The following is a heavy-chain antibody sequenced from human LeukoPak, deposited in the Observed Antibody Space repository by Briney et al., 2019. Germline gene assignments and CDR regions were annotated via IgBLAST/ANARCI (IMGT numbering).Heavy chain of an antibody. J-gene: IGHJ4*02. CDR2: IKSKTDGGTT. D-gene: IGHD3-22*01. CDR3: TTESGYYDSSGYSPFDY. Sequence: GGSLRLSCAASGFTFSNAWMSWVRQAPGKGLEWVGRIKSKTDGGTTDYAAPVKGRFTISRDDSKNALYLQMSSLKTEDTAVYYCTTESGYYDSSGYSPFDYWGQGTLVTVSS. V-gene: IGHV3-15*01. CDR1: GFTFSNAW.